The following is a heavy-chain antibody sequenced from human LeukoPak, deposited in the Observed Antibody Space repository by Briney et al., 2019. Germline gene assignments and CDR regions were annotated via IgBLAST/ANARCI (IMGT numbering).Heavy chain of an antibody. V-gene: IGHV3-7*01. CDR1: GFTFSSYW. J-gene: IGHJ5*02. Sequence: GGSLRLSCAASGFTFSSYWMSWVRQAPGKGLEWVANIKQDGSEKYYVDSVKGRFTISRGNAKNSVYLQMNSLRVEDTAVYYCVRQGRPEDAWGPGTLVSVSS. CDR2: IKQDGSEK. CDR3: VRQGRPEDA. D-gene: IGHD1-14*01.